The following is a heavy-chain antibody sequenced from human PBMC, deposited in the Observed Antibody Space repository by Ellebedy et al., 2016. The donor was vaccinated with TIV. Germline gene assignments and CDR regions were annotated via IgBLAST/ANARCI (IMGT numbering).Heavy chain of an antibody. CDR2: ISYDGSNK. V-gene: IGHV3-30*03. Sequence: GESLKISCAASGFTFSSYAMSWVRQAPGKGLEWVAVISYDGSNKYYADSMKGRFTISRDNSKNTLYLQMNSLRAEDTAVYYCARGRPQLLFDWGQGTLVTVSS. CDR3: ARGRPQLLFD. J-gene: IGHJ4*02. D-gene: IGHD2-2*01. CDR1: GFTFSSYA.